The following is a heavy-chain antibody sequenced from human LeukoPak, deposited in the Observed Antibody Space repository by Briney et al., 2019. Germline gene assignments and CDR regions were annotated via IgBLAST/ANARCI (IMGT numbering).Heavy chain of an antibody. CDR3: ASGTFDGPLYGTYWYFHF. J-gene: IGHJ2*01. CDR1: GGSIYNNY. V-gene: IGHV4-59*01. Sequence: SETLSLTCTVSGGSIYNNYWTWIRQPPGKGLEWIGYVYFNGNTNYSPSLKSRVTMSIETSRSQFSLTVTSVTAADTAVYYCASGTFDGPLYGTYWYFHFWGRGTLVTVSS. CDR2: VYFNGNT. D-gene: IGHD1-14*01.